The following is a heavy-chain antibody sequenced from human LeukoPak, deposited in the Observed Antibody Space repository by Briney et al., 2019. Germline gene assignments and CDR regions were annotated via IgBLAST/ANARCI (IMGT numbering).Heavy chain of an antibody. CDR3: ARRLADKQQLVPWDYYYMDV. CDR1: GGTFSSYA. J-gene: IGHJ6*03. D-gene: IGHD6-13*01. V-gene: IGHV1-69*05. CDR2: IIPIFGTA. Sequence: ASVKVSCKASGGTFSSYAISWVRQASGQGLEWMGGIIPIFGTANYAQKFQGRVTITTDESTSTAYMELSSLRSEDTAVYYCARRLADKQQLVPWDYYYMDVWGKGTTVTVSS.